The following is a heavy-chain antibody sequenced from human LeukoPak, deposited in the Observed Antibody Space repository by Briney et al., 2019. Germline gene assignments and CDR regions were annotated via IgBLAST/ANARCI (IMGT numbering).Heavy chain of an antibody. J-gene: IGHJ2*01. V-gene: IGHV3-30*18. Sequence: GGSLRLSCAASGFNFSDYGMHWVRQTPGRGLEWVASISNDGSNRYYAELMKGRFTISRDNSKKTMYLQMSSLTVEDTATYYCAKDSSGWYIWYFDLWGRGTLVAVSS. D-gene: IGHD6-19*01. CDR2: ISNDGSNR. CDR1: GFNFSDYG. CDR3: AKDSSGWYIWYFDL.